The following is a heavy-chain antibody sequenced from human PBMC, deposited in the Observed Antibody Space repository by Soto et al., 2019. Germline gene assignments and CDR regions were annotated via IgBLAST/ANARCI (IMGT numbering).Heavy chain of an antibody. D-gene: IGHD3-3*01. CDR2: IYWNDDK. CDR3: AHVDDLYNWFDP. Sequence: QITLKESGPTLVKPTQTLTLTCTFSGFSLSTSGVGVGWIRQPPGKALEWLALIYWNDDKRYSPSLKSRLTITEDTSKNQVVLTMTNMDPVDTATYYCAHVDDLYNWFDPWGQGTLVTVSS. V-gene: IGHV2-5*01. J-gene: IGHJ5*02. CDR1: GFSLSTSGVG.